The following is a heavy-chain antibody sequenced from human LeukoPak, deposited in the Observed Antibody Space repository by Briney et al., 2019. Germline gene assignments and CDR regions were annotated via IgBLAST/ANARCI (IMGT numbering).Heavy chain of an antibody. CDR1: GFSFSGYW. J-gene: IGHJ4*02. CDR3: ARECFGESTFDS. CDR2: INQDGSEK. D-gene: IGHD3-10*01. V-gene: IGHV3-7*01. Sequence: GGPLRLSCAASGFSFSGYWMTWVRQAPGKEQEWVANINQDGSEKYYVDSVKGRFTISRDNAKNSLYLQMNSLTAEDTAVYYCARECFGESTFDSWGQGTLVIVSS.